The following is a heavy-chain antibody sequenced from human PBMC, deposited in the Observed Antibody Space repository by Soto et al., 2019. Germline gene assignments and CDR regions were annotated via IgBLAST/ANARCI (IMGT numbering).Heavy chain of an antibody. CDR1: GGSFSAYY. J-gene: IGHJ6*02. D-gene: IGHD2-8*02. Sequence: YAVSGGSFSAYYWTWIRQPPGKGLESIGEITHGGITNYTPSLKSRVTMSVDTSKNQFSLKLRSVTAADTAVYYCARGRPYIMGIELVRRGLAVDVWGQGXTVTVYS. CDR2: ITHGGIT. V-gene: IGHV4-34*01. CDR3: ARGRPYIMGIELVRRGLAVDV.